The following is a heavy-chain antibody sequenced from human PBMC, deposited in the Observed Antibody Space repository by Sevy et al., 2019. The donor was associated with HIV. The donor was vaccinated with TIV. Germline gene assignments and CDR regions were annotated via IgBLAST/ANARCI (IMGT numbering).Heavy chain of an antibody. CDR3: TTPHSSHSSSWDDYYYYGMDV. J-gene: IGHJ6*02. V-gene: IGHV3-15*01. D-gene: IGHD6-13*01. CDR1: GFTFSNAW. CDR2: IKSKTDGGTT. Sequence: GGSLRLSCAASGFTFSNAWMSWVRQAPGKGLEWVGRIKSKTDGGTTDYAAPVKGRFTISRDDSKNTLYMQMNSLKTEDTAVYYCTTPHSSHSSSWDDYYYYGMDVWGQGTTVTVSS.